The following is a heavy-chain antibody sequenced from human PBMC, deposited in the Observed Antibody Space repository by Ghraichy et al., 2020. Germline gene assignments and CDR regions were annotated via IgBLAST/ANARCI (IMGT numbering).Heavy chain of an antibody. D-gene: IGHD3-10*01. CDR3: ARVRIYGSWIRLPDP. V-gene: IGHV4-38-2*01. CDR2: IYHTGTN. J-gene: IGHJ5*02. CDR1: GYSITSGYY. Sequence: SETLSLTCAVSGYSITSGYYWGWIRQPPGKGLEWIGNIYHTGTNNFNPSLKSRVTISVDTSKNEVSLKLSSVTAADTAVYYCARVRIYGSWIRLPDPWGQGTLVTVSS.